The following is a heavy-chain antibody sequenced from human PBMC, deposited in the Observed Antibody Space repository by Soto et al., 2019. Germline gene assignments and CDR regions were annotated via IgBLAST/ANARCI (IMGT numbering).Heavy chain of an antibody. CDR2: IYYSGST. CDR3: ARRTSVVVADY. J-gene: IGHJ4*02. CDR1: GGSISSSSYY. Sequence: SETLSLTCTVSGGSISSSSYYWGWIRQPPGKGLEWIGSIYYSGSTYYNPSLKSRVTISVDTSKNQFSLKLSSVTAADTAVYYCARRTSVVVADYWGQGTLVTASS. D-gene: IGHD2-15*01. V-gene: IGHV4-39*01.